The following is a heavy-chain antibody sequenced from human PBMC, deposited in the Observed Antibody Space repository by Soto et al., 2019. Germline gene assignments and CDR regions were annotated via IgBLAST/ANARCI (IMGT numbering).Heavy chain of an antibody. Sequence: QVQLVQSGAEVKKPGSSVKVSCKASGGTFSSYTISWVRQAPGQGLEWMGRIIPILGIANYAQKFQGRVTITADKSTSTAYMELSSLRSEDTAVYYCARSTGTHQNWFDPWGQGTLVTVSS. CDR1: GGTFSSYT. J-gene: IGHJ5*02. CDR3: ARSTGTHQNWFDP. CDR2: IIPILGIA. V-gene: IGHV1-69*02.